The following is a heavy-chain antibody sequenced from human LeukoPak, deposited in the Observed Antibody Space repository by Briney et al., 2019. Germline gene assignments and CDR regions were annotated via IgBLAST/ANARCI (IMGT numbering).Heavy chain of an antibody. Sequence: GGSLRLSCAASGFTFSSYWMTWVRQAPGKGLEWVANIKQDGSEQYYVGSVKGRFTISRDNAKNSLYLQMNSLRAEDTAVYYCARVEMATVGAFDIWGQGTMVTVSS. D-gene: IGHD5-24*01. J-gene: IGHJ3*02. V-gene: IGHV3-7*04. CDR2: IKQDGSEQ. CDR1: GFTFSSYW. CDR3: ARVEMATVGAFDI.